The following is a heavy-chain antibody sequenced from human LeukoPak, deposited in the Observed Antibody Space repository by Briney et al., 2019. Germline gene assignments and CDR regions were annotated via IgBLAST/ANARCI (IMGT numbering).Heavy chain of an antibody. V-gene: IGHV3-23*01. Sequence: AGGSLRFSCAASGYTFNSYAMSWVRQAPGKGLEWVSAISGSGGSTYYADSVKGRFTISRDNSKNTLYLQMNSLRAEDTALYYCAKEPASGSCFDYWGQGTLVTVSS. CDR1: GYTFNSYA. J-gene: IGHJ4*02. CDR3: AKEPASGSCFDY. CDR2: ISGSGGST. D-gene: IGHD3-10*01.